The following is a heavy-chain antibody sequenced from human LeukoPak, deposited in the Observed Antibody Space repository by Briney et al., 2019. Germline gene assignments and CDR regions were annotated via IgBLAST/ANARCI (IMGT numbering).Heavy chain of an antibody. V-gene: IGHV1-2*02. D-gene: IGHD4/OR15-4a*01. CDR1: GYTLSAFY. J-gene: IGHJ4*02. CDR3: ARDDYRFLRWVCVL. Sequence: ASVKVSCKASGYTLSAFYMHWVRQVPGQGLEWMGWINPNSGGAHSAEKFQGRVTFTRDTSISTVYMELNGLTSDDTAVYYCARDDYRFLRWVCVLWGQGALVTVSS. CDR2: INPNSGGA.